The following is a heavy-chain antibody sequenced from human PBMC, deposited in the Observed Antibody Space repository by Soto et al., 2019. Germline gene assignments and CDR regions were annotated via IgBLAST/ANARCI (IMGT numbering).Heavy chain of an antibody. J-gene: IGHJ4*02. CDR2: INPSGDSR. D-gene: IGHD6-19*01. CDR3: ARGFIPRYSSGSSPYDY. V-gene: IGHV1-46*01. CDR1: GFSFSDYF. Sequence: ASVKVSCKAPGFSFSDYFMHWVRQAPGQGLEWMGIINPSGDSRNYAQKFQGRVTITRDTSTSTVYMDLSSLRSEDTAVYYCARGFIPRYSSGSSPYDYWGQGTLVTVSS.